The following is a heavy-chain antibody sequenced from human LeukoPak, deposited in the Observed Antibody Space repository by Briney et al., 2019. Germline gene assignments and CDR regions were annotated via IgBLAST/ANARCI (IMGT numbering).Heavy chain of an antibody. Sequence: PSETQSLTCTVSGGSITSDSYYWSWIRQHPGKGLEWIAYIYYSGSNYYNPSLKNRVTISVDTSKNQFSLKLSSVTAADTAVYFCARGKDSSDYFDYWGQGTLVTVSS. CDR2: IYYSGSN. V-gene: IGHV4-31*03. CDR1: GGSITSDSYY. CDR3: ARGKDSSDYFDY. J-gene: IGHJ4*02. D-gene: IGHD3-22*01.